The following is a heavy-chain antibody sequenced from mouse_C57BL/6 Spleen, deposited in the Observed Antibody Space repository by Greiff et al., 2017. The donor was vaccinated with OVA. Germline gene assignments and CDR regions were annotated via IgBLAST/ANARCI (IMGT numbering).Heavy chain of an antibody. D-gene: IGHD2-4*01. CDR1: GYAFSSYW. V-gene: IGHV1-80*01. CDR3: ARYDYDYLDY. CDR2: IYPGDGDT. Sequence: VKLMESGAELVKPGASVKISCKASGYAFSSYWMNWVKQRPGKGLEWIGQIYPGDGDTNYNGKFKGKATLTADKSSSTAYMQLSSLTSEDSAVYFCARYDYDYLDYWGQGTTLTVSS. J-gene: IGHJ2*01.